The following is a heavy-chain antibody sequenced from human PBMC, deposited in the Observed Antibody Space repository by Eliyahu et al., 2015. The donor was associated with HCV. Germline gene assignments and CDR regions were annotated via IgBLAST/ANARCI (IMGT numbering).Heavy chain of an antibody. CDR3: TTGAPGGFDYYLDV. CDR1: GFTFXKAW. J-gene: IGHJ6*03. CDR2: IKSKTDGGTT. V-gene: IGHV3-15*01. Sequence: EVQLVESGGGLVKPGGSLRLXCAAXGFTFXKAWMSWVRXAPGKGLEWIGRIKSKTDGGTTDYAAPVKGRFTISRDDSKSTLYLQMNSLKTEDTAVYYCTTGAPGGFDYYLDVWGQGTTVTVFS. D-gene: IGHD3-10*01.